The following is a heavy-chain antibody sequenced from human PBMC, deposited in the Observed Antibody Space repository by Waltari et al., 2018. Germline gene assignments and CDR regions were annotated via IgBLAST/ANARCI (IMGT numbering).Heavy chain of an antibody. V-gene: IGHV1-8*01. J-gene: IGHJ6*02. D-gene: IGHD2-8*01. CDR1: GYTFTSYD. CDR3: ARALISVAFYYYYGMDV. Sequence: QVQLVQSGAEVKKPGASVKVSCKASGYTFTSYDINWVRQATGQGLEWVGWINPNRCNTGYAHKFQGKVTMTSNTSTSTASMELSSLRSEDTAVYYCARALISVAFYYYYGMDVWGQGTTVTVSS. CDR2: INPNRCNT.